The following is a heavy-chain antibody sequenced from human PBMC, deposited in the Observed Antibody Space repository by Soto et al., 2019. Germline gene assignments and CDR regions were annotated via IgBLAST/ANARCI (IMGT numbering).Heavy chain of an antibody. CDR1: GFTFSSYS. V-gene: IGHV3-21*01. D-gene: IGHD5-12*01. J-gene: IGHJ6*02. CDR2: ISSSSSYI. Sequence: EVQLVESGGGLVKPGGSLRLSCAASGFTFSSYSMNWVRQAPGKGLEWVSSISSSSSYIYYADSVKGRFTISRDNAKNSLYLQMNSLRAEDTAVYYCVRGRDGYKAYYYGMDVWGQGTTVTVSS. CDR3: VRGRDGYKAYYYGMDV.